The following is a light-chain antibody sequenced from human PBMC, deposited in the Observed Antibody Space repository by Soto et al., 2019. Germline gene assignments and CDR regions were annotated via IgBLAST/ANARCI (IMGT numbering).Light chain of an antibody. CDR1: QSVSSSY. J-gene: IGKJ1*01. V-gene: IGKV3-20*01. CDR2: GAS. CDR3: QQYGSSQT. Sequence: EIVLTQSPGTLSLSPGERATLSCRASQSVSSSYLAWYQQKPGQAPRLLIYGASSRATGIADRFSDSGSGTDFTLTISRLEPEDFAVYYCQQYGSSQTFGEGPKVEIE.